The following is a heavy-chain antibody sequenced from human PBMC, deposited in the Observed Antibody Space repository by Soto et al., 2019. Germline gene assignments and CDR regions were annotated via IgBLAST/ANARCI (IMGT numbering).Heavy chain of an antibody. CDR2: INQDGSEQ. CDR1: DFTFNDYW. D-gene: IGHD3-10*01. Sequence: GGSLRLSCAVSDFTFNDYWMSWVRQAPGKGLEWVGNINQDGSEQNYLDSVKGRFTISRDNAKNSLYLQVHSLRAEDTAVYYCAKEATDASGNYRPNDYWGQGALVTVSS. CDR3: AKEATDASGNYRPNDY. V-gene: IGHV3-7*01. J-gene: IGHJ4*02.